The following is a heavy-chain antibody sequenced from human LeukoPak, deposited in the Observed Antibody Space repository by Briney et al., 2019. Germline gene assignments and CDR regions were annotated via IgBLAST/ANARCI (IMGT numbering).Heavy chain of an antibody. V-gene: IGHV4-59*08. CDR2: IYYSGST. J-gene: IGHJ5*02. D-gene: IGHD3-10*01. CDR3: ARHSNYGSGSYYRYWFDP. Sequence: PSETLSLTCTVSGGSISSYYWSWIRQPPGKGLEWIGYIYYSGSTNYNPSLKSRVTISVDTSKNQFSLKLSSVTAADTAVYYWARHSNYGSGSYYRYWFDPWGQGTLVTVSS. CDR1: GGSISSYY.